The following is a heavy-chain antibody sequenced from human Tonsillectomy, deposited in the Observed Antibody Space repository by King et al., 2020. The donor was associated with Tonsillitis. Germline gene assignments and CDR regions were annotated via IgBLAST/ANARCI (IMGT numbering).Heavy chain of an antibody. J-gene: IGHJ4*02. CDR1: GFTFNRSA. V-gene: IGHV3-23*04. Sequence: EVQLVESGGGLVQPGGSLRLSCAASGFTFNRSAMNWVRQAPGKGLEWVSSISGSGASTYYADSVRGRFTISRDNSKNTLYLQMNSLRAADTAVYYCAKDLSGYNFWGQGTLVTVSS. D-gene: IGHD3-22*01. CDR2: ISGSGAST. CDR3: AKDLSGYNF.